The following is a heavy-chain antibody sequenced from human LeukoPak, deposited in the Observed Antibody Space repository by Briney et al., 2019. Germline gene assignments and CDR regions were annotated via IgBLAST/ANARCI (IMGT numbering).Heavy chain of an antibody. CDR1: GSTVSSNYA. CDR2: ISGSGGST. Sequence: GGSLRLSCAASGSTVSSNYAMSWVRQAPGKGLEWVSAISGSGGSTYYADSVKGRFTISRDNSQDTLYLQMNSLRAEDTAVYYCAKDVNWGQGTMVTVSS. J-gene: IGHJ3*01. CDR3: AKDVN. V-gene: IGHV3-23*01.